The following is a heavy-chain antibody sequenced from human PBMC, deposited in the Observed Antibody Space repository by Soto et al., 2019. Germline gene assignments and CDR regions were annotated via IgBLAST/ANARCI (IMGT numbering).Heavy chain of an antibody. CDR1: GYTFTTYG. CDR2: VSAYNGDT. D-gene: IGHD3-22*01. Sequence: QVRLVQSGAEVKKSGASVKVSCKTSGYTFTTYGIAWVRQAPGQGLEWMGWVSAYNGDTNYAQEFQDRVTMTIDTSTNTAYMEVGSLRSDDTAVYYCSITLGAIYSDSSAYYLDFWGQGTRVTVSS. CDR3: SITLGAIYSDSSAYYLDF. J-gene: IGHJ4*02. V-gene: IGHV1-18*01.